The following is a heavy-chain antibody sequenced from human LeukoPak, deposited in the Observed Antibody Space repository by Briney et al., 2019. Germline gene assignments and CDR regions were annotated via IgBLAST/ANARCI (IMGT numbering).Heavy chain of an antibody. CDR1: GYTFTGYY. Sequence: GASAKVSCKACGYTFTGYYMHWVRQAPGQGLEWMGWINPNSGGTNYAQKFQGRVTMTRDTSISTAYMELSRLRSDDTAVYYCASLAYDISNKYYYYYMDVWGKGTTVTISS. J-gene: IGHJ6*03. V-gene: IGHV1-2*02. CDR2: INPNSGGT. D-gene: IGHD3-9*01. CDR3: ASLAYDISNKYYYYYMDV.